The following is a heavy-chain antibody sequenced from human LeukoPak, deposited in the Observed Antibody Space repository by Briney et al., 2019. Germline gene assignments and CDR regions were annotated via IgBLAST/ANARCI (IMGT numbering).Heavy chain of an antibody. D-gene: IGHD1-26*01. J-gene: IGHJ4*02. Sequence: PGGSLRLSCTASGFIFINDDMNWVRQAPGKGLEWVSYISPSGATISYADSVKGRFTISRDKAKNSLYLQMNSLRDDDTAVYYCARSVGGTAADLDYWGQGTLVTVSS. V-gene: IGHV3-48*02. CDR2: ISPSGATI. CDR1: GFIFINDD. CDR3: ARSVGGTAADLDY.